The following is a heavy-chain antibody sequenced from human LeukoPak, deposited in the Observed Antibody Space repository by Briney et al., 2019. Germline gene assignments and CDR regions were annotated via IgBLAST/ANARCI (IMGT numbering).Heavy chain of an antibody. CDR2: INSDGTIT. CDR3: VRQQTPHGNFDY. Sequence: PGGSLRLSCEASGFTFTSYWMHWVRQAPGKGLVWLSRINSDGTITSYADSLEGRFTISRDNAKNSLYLQMNSLRAEDTAVYYCVRQQTPHGNFDYWGQGTLVTVSS. D-gene: IGHD1-26*01. V-gene: IGHV3-74*01. CDR1: GFTFTSYW. J-gene: IGHJ4*02.